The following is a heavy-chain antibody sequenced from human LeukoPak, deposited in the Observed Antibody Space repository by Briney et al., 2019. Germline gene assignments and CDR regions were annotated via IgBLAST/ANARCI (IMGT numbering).Heavy chain of an antibody. J-gene: IGHJ4*02. V-gene: IGHV1-69*13. Sequence: SVKVSCKASGYTFTSYGISWVRQAPGQGLEWMGGIIPIFGTTNYAQDFQGRVTITADESTSTAYMELSSLRSEDTAVYYCARDGDTSSWYVDSWGQGTLVTVSS. D-gene: IGHD6-13*01. CDR3: ARDGDTSSWYVDS. CDR2: IIPIFGTT. CDR1: GYTFTSYG.